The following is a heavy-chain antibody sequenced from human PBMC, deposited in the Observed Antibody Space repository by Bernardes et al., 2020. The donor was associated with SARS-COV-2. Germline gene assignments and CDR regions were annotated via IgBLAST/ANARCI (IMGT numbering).Heavy chain of an antibody. D-gene: IGHD5-18*01. Sequence: GGSLRLSCAASGFTFSSYAMSWVRQAPGKGLEWVSGISGGGGSTYYADSVKGRFTISRDNSKNTLYLQVNSLRAEDTAVYYCAKGHTATTGGYFDYWGRGTLVTVSS. CDR3: AKGHTATTGGYFDY. J-gene: IGHJ4*02. V-gene: IGHV3-23*01. CDR2: ISGGGGST. CDR1: GFTFSSYA.